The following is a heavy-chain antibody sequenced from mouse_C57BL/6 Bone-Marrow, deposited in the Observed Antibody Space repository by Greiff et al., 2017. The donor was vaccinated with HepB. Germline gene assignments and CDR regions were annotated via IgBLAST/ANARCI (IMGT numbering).Heavy chain of an antibody. V-gene: IGHV5-4*01. CDR1: GFTFSSYA. J-gene: IGHJ2*01. D-gene: IGHD1-1*01. CDR2: ISDGGSYT. Sequence: EVKLVESGGGLVKPGGSLKLSCAASGFTFSSYAMSWVRQTPEKRLEWVATISDGGSYTYYPDNVKGRFTISRDNAKNNLYLQMSHLKSEDTAMYYCAREGYYGPDYWGKGTTLTVSS. CDR3: AREGYYGPDY.